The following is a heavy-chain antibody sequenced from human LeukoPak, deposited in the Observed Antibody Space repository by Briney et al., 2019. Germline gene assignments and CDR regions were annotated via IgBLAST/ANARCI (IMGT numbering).Heavy chain of an antibody. Sequence: PSETLSLTCAVYGGSFSDYYWSWVRQPPGKGLEWIGEINHSGSTNYNPSLKSRVTISVDTSKNQFSLKLSSVTAADTAVYYCARLSFSEYYYGSGSDYWGQGTLVTVSS. D-gene: IGHD3-10*01. CDR1: GGSFSDYY. V-gene: IGHV4-34*01. J-gene: IGHJ4*02. CDR3: ARLSFSEYYYGSGSDY. CDR2: INHSGST.